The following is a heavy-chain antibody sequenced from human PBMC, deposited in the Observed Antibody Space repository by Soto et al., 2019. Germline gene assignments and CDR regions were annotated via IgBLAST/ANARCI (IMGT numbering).Heavy chain of an antibody. CDR2: IYHSGST. D-gene: IGHD6-13*01. V-gene: IGHV4-30-2*01. CDR3: AGGIAASPLGY. Sequence: QLQLQESGSGLVKPSQTLSLTCAVSGGSISSGGYSWSWIRQPPGKVLEWIGYIYHSGSTSYNPSLKSPVTISVDRSKTQFALKLSSVTAADTAVYYWAGGIAASPLGYWGQGTLVTVSS. CDR1: GGSISSGGYS. J-gene: IGHJ4*02.